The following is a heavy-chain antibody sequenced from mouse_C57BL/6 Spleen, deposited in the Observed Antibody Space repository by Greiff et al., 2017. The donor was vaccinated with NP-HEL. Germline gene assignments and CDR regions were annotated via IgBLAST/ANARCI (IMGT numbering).Heavy chain of an antibody. V-gene: IGHV1-4*01. CDR2: INPSSGYT. CDR3: ARYYYGSSYPLFDV. J-gene: IGHJ1*03. D-gene: IGHD1-1*01. Sequence: QVQLKQSGAELARPGASVKMSCKASGYTFTSYTMHWVKQRPGQGLEWIGYINPSSGYTKYNQKFKDKATLTADKSSSTAYMQLSSLTSEDSAVYYCARYYYGSSYPLFDVWGTGTTVTVSS. CDR1: GYTFTSYT.